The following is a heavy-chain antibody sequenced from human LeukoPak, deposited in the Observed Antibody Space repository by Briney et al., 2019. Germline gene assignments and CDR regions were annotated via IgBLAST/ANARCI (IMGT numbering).Heavy chain of an antibody. CDR3: AKGTTTWYLLDY. V-gene: IGHV3-23*01. CDR1: GFTFSSYA. J-gene: IGHJ4*02. CDR2: ISGGGGST. D-gene: IGHD6-13*01. Sequence: GGSLRLSCAASGFTFSSYAMSWVRQAPGKGLEWVSLISGGGGSTFYADSVKGRFTISRDTSKSTLFLQMNSLRAEDTAVYYCAKGTTTWYLLDYWGQGALITVSS.